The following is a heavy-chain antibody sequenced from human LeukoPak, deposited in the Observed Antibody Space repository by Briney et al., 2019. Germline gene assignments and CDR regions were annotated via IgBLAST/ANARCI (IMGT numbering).Heavy chain of an antibody. Sequence: TLSLTCTVSGGSISSGDYYWSWIRQPPGKGLEWIGYIYYSGSTYYNPSLKSRVTISVDTSKNQFSLKLSSVTAADTAVYYCARVPRALHFDYWGQGTLVTVSS. CDR2: IYYSGST. CDR3: ARVPRALHFDY. CDR1: GGSISSGDYY. V-gene: IGHV4-30-4*01. J-gene: IGHJ4*02.